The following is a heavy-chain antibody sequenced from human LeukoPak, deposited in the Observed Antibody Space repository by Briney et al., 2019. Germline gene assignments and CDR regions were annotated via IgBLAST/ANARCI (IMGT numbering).Heavy chain of an antibody. CDR3: AKHSHDGSASYYEVQLDY. D-gene: IGHD3-22*01. V-gene: IGHV3-48*03. CDR2: VSISGRTI. J-gene: IGHJ4*02. CDR1: GFTFSSYE. Sequence: PGGSLRLSCAASGFTFSSYEMNWVRQAPGKGLEWVSYVSISGRTIYYADSVKGRFTISRDNSKNTVYLQMNSLRAEDTAIYYCAKHSHDGSASYYEVQLDYWGQGTLVTVSS.